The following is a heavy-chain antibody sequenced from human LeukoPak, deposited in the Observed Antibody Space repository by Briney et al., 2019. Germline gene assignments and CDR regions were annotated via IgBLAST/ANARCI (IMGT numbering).Heavy chain of an antibody. CDR2: IIPILGIA. CDR3: ARDFTVTTPLYYYYMDV. J-gene: IGHJ6*03. D-gene: IGHD4-11*01. Sequence: GASVKISCKAAGGTFSSYNISWVRHAPGQGLVWLRGIIPILGIANYAQKFQGRVTITADKSTSTAYMELSSLRSEDTAVYYCARDFTVTTPLYYYYMDVWGKGTTVTVSS. V-gene: IGHV1-69*10. CDR1: GGTFSSYN.